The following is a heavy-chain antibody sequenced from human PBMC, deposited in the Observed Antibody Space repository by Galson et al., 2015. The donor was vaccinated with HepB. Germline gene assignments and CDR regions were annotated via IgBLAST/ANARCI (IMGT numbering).Heavy chain of an antibody. D-gene: IGHD6-19*01. CDR2: IKQDGSEK. CDR1: GFTFSSYW. Sequence: SLRLSCAASGFTFSSYWMSWVRQAPGKGLEWVANIKQDGSEKYYVDSVKGRFTISRDNTKNSLYLQMNSLRAEDTAVYYCARVSDYSSGWSRLGYWGQGTLVTVSS. J-gene: IGHJ4*02. V-gene: IGHV3-7*03. CDR3: ARVSDYSSGWSRLGY.